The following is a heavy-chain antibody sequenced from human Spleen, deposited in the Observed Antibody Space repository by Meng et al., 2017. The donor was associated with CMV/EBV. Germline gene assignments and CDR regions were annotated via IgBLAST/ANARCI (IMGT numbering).Heavy chain of an antibody. Sequence: ASVKVSCKASGYTFTGYYMHWVRQAPGQGLEWMGWINPNSGGTNYAQKFQGRVTMTRDTSISTAYMELSRLRSDDTAVYYCASGCSSTTCYRGSSWFDPWGQGTLVTVSS. CDR1: GYTFTGYY. CDR3: ASGCSSTTCYRGSSWFDP. CDR2: INPNSGGT. V-gene: IGHV1-2*02. J-gene: IGHJ5*02. D-gene: IGHD2-2*01.